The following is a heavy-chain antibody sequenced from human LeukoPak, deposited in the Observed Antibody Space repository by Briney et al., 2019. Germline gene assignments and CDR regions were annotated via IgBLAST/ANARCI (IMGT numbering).Heavy chain of an antibody. CDR3: ATEPSRSYSFDHLDF. J-gene: IGHJ4*02. V-gene: IGHV1-69*04. CDR1: GGTLNNYA. Sequence: GSSVKVSCKTSGGTLNNYAISWVRQAPGQRLEWMGRVVPMFGIRNYPPTFRVRVNITADKATTTVYMELRSLRAEDTAIYYWATEPSRSYSFDHLDFWGLGTPVTVSS. D-gene: IGHD5-12*01. CDR2: VVPMFGIR.